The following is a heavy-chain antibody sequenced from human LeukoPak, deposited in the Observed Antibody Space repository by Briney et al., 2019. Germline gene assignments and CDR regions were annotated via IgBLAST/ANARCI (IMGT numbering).Heavy chain of an antibody. Sequence: PSETLSLTCTVSGGSIRSSYYYWGWIRQPPGKGLEWIGSIYYSGSTYYNPSLKSRVTISVDTSKNQFSLKLSSVTAADTAVYYCATGGITIFGVVIRPFDYWGQGTLVTVSS. CDR1: GGSIRSSYYY. CDR2: IYYSGST. V-gene: IGHV4-39*01. J-gene: IGHJ4*02. CDR3: ATGGITIFGVVIRPFDY. D-gene: IGHD3-3*01.